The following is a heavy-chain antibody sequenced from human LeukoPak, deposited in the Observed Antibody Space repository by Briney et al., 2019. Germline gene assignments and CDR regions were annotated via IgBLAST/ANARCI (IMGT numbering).Heavy chain of an antibody. CDR3: ARVRVRGVIRSVFDY. Sequence: ASVKVSCKASGYTFTTYYMHWVRQAPGQGLEWMGIINPSGGSTTYAQKFQGRVTITRDTSTSTAYMEVSSLRSEDTAVYYCARVRVRGVIRSVFDYWGQGTLVTVSS. CDR2: INPSGGST. CDR1: GYTFTTYY. J-gene: IGHJ4*02. V-gene: IGHV1-46*01. D-gene: IGHD3-10*01.